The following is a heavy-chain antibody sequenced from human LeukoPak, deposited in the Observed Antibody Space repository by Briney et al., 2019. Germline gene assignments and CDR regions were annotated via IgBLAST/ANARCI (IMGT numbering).Heavy chain of an antibody. CDR3: ARVDCSGGSCYPYYYYYMDV. CDR2: IYYSGST. J-gene: IGHJ6*03. D-gene: IGHD2-15*01. CDR1: GGSISSGDYY. V-gene: IGHV4-30-4*02. Sequence: SETLSLTCTVSGGSISSGDYYWSWIRQPPGKGLEWIGYIYYSGSTYYNPSLKSRVTISVDTSKNQFSLKLSSVTAADTAVYYCARVDCSGGSCYPYYYYYMDVWGKGTTVTVSS.